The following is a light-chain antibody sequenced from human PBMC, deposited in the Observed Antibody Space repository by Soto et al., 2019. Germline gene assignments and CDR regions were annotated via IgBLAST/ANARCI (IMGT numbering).Light chain of an antibody. CDR2: VAS. CDR3: LQYNSPPYT. Sequence: DIQMTQSPSSLSASVGDRVTLTCRASQVINNDLGWYQQKPGKAPKRLISVASRLEGGVPSRFSGSGSATEFTLTISSLQPEDFATYYCLQYNSPPYTFGQGTNLEI. CDR1: QVINND. V-gene: IGKV1-17*01. J-gene: IGKJ2*01.